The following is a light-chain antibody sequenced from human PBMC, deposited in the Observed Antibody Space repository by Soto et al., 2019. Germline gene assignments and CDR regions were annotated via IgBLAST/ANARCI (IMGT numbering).Light chain of an antibody. Sequence: QSVLTQSPSASAYLGASVKLTCTLSSGHSSYAIAWHQQQPEKGPRYLMKLNSDGSHSKGDGIPDRFSGSSSGAERYLTISSLQSEDEADYYCQTGGTGILFGGGTKLTVL. V-gene: IGLV4-69*01. J-gene: IGLJ2*01. CDR1: SGHSSYA. CDR2: LNSDGSH. CDR3: QTGGTGIL.